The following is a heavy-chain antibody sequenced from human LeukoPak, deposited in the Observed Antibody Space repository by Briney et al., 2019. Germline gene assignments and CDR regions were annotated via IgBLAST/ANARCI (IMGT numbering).Heavy chain of an antibody. CDR2: IRYGGSNK. CDR3: ARVRGSYSLDY. CDR1: GFPFSSYG. Sequence: GSLRLSCAASGFPFSSYGMHWVRPAPGKGLEWVAFIRYGGSNKYYADSGKGRFTISRDTAKNSLYLQMNSLRAEDTAVYYCARVRGSYSLDYWGQGTLVTVSS. D-gene: IGHD1-26*01. V-gene: IGHV3-30*02. J-gene: IGHJ4*02.